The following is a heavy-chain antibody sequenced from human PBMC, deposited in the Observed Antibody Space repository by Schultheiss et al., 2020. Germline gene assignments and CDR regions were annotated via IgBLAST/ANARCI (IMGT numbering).Heavy chain of an antibody. Sequence: SETLSLTCAVSGYSISSGYYWGWIRQPPGKGLEWIGRIYTSGSTNYNPSLKSRVTMSVDTSKNQFSLKLSSVTAADTAVYYCARHGGGGSYYLRFAFDIWGQGTMVTVSS. D-gene: IGHD1-26*01. CDR2: IYTSGST. V-gene: IGHV4-38-2*01. J-gene: IGHJ3*02. CDR1: GYSISSGYY. CDR3: ARHGGGGSYYLRFAFDI.